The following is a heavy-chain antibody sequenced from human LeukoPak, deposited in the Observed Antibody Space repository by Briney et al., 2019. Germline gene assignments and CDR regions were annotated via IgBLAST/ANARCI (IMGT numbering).Heavy chain of an antibody. V-gene: IGHV5-51*01. CDR2: IYPGDSDT. D-gene: IGHD2-15*01. CDR3: AREGCSGGRCSYNWFDP. J-gene: IGHJ5*02. CDR1: GYSFISYW. Sequence: GESLKISCKGSGYSFISYWIGWVRQMPGKGLEWMGIIYPGDSDTRYSPSFQGQVTISADKSISTAYLQWSSLKASDTAMYYRAREGCSGGRCSYNWFDPWGQGTLVTVSS.